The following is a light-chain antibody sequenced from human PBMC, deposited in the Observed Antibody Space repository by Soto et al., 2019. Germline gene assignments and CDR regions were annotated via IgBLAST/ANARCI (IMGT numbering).Light chain of an antibody. CDR2: WAS. CDR1: QSVLYSSNSKNY. J-gene: IGKJ4*01. V-gene: IGKV4-1*01. Sequence: DIVVTQSPDSLAVSLGEMAISCKSSQSVLYSSNSKNYLAWYQQKPGQPPNLLISWASIRESGVPDRFSGSGYGTDFTLTIISLQAEDVDVYYCQQYYTTPLTFGGGTKVEIK. CDR3: QQYYTTPLT.